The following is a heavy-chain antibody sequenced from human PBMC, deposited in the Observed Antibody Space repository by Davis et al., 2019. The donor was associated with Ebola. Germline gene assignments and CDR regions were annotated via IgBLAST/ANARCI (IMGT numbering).Heavy chain of an antibody. D-gene: IGHD3-9*01. Sequence: ASVKVSCKASGYTFTSYDINWVRQATGQGLEWMGWMNPNSGNTGYAQKFQGRVTMTRNTSISTAYMELSSLRSEDTAVYYCARGGRWYDIMTEASVMDVWGKGTTVTVSS. J-gene: IGHJ6*03. CDR1: GYTFTSYD. CDR3: ARGGRWYDIMTEASVMDV. V-gene: IGHV1-8*01. CDR2: MNPNSGNT.